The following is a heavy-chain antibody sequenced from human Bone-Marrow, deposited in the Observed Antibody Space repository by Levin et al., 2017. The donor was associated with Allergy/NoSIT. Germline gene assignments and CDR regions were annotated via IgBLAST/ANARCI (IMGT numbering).Heavy chain of an antibody. Sequence: GGSLRLSCAASGFTFSSYGMHWVRQAPGKGLEWVAVIWYDGSNKYYADSVKGRFTISRDNSKNTLYLQMNSLRAEDTAVYYCAREGQWLDRYGAFDIWGQGTMVTVSS. V-gene: IGHV3-33*01. D-gene: IGHD6-19*01. CDR2: IWYDGSNK. CDR3: AREGQWLDRYGAFDI. CDR1: GFTFSSYG. J-gene: IGHJ3*02.